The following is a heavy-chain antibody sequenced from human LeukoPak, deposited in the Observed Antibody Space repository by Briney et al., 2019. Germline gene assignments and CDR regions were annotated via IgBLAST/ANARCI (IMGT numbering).Heavy chain of an antibody. D-gene: IGHD1-1*01. CDR3: ARRVLEPTHYYYYMDV. CDR1: GYSFTSYW. Sequence: GESLKISCKGSGYSFTSYWIGWVRQMPGKGLEWMGIIYPGDSDTRYSPSFQGQVAISADKSISTAYLQWSSLKASDTAMYYCARRVLEPTHYYYYMDVWGKGTTVTVSS. CDR2: IYPGDSDT. J-gene: IGHJ6*03. V-gene: IGHV5-51*01.